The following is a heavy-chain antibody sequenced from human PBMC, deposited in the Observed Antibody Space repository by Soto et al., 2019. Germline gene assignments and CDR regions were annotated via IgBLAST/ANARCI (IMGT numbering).Heavy chain of an antibody. J-gene: IGHJ3*02. CDR3: ARDLGYYDSSASRSAFAT. Sequence: EVQRVESGGGLVKRGGCLRLSCAACGFTFSSYSMNWVRQAPGKGLEWVSSISSSSSYIYYADSLKRRFTISRDNAKQSLCLHMNSLRAEDTAVYYCARDLGYYDSSASRSAFATWGKGTMVTVSS. D-gene: IGHD3-22*01. CDR1: GFTFSSYS. V-gene: IGHV3-21*01. CDR2: ISSSSSYI.